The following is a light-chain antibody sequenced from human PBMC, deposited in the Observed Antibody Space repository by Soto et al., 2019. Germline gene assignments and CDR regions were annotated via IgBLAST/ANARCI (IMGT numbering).Light chain of an antibody. CDR3: QQYGSSPALT. V-gene: IGKV3-20*01. CDR1: RSISTY. Sequence: ETVLTQSPATLSLSPGERATLSCRASRSISTYLAWYQQKPGQAPRLLIYGASSRATGIPDRFSGSGSGTDFTLTISRLEPEDFAVYYCQQYGSSPALTFGGGTKVDI. J-gene: IGKJ4*01. CDR2: GAS.